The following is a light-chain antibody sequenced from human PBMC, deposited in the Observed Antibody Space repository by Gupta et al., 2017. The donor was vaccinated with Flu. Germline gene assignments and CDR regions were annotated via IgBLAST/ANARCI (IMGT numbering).Light chain of an antibody. CDR3: QQTYVHPLYT. CDR2: AAD. J-gene: IGKJ2*01. V-gene: IGKV1-39*01. CDR1: QKINNY. Sequence: SLSASLGDRSTITCRARQKINNYINWYKQKPPRTLTLLICAADTCQSAVPTMFGGSGDGKYVTITISRGRQEDFACYFSQQTYVHPLYTFGQGTKMEIK.